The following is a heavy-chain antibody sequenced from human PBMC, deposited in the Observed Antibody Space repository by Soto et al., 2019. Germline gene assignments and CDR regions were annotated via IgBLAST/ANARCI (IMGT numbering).Heavy chain of an antibody. J-gene: IGHJ6*02. CDR1: GFTFSSYE. Sequence: ALRLSCAASGFTFSSYEMHWVRQTPGKGLEWVAIISYDGSNKYYADSVKGRFTFSRDNSKNMMYLQMNSLRPEDAAVYYCVRRATLSYHGMDVWGQGTAVTVSS. CDR3: VRRATLSYHGMDV. V-gene: IGHV3-30*04. CDR2: ISYDGSNK.